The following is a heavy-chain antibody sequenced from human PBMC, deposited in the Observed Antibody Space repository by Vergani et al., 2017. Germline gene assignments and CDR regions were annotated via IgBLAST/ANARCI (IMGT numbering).Heavy chain of an antibody. CDR3: ARRTYYDFRFDF. Sequence: QLQLQESGPGLVKPSETLSLTCSVSGASIDRSKNYLGWIRQPSGKGLEWIGSVIYSGNTNYDPSLKSRVTISIDTSKNQFSLKLNSVTAADTAVYYCARRTYYDFRFDFWGQGILVTVSS. CDR2: VIYSGNT. D-gene: IGHD3-3*01. CDR1: GASIDRSKNY. J-gene: IGHJ5*01. V-gene: IGHV4-39*01.